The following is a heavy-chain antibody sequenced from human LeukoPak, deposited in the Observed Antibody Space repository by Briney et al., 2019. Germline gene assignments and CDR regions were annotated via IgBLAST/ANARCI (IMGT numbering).Heavy chain of an antibody. CDR2: ITATGDTA. J-gene: IGHJ4*02. CDR1: GFTFSKFA. D-gene: IGHD6-19*01. V-gene: IGHV3-23*01. CDR3: AGDRNSDWYSPLDY. Sequence: GSLRLSWGASGFTFSKFAMSWIRPAPGKGLEWVAIITATGDTAYYADSVKGRFTISRDNSRNTVYMQMDSLRAEDTAIYYCAGDRNSDWYSPLDYWGQGSQVTVSP.